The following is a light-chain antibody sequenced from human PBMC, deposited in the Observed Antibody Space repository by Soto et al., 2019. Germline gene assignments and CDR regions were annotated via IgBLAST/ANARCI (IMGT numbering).Light chain of an antibody. V-gene: IGLV4-69*01. CDR1: SGHSTYA. J-gene: IGLJ3*02. CDR2: LDSDGSH. Sequence: QSVLTQSPSASASLGASVKLTCTLSSGHSTYAIAWHQQQPEKGPRDLMKLDSDGSHSKGDGIPDRFSGSSSGAERYLTISSLQSEDEADYYCQTWATVPDWVFGGGTKRTVL. CDR3: QTWATVPDWV.